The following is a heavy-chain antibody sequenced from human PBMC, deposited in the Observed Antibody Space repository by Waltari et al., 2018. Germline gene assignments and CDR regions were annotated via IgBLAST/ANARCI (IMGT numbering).Heavy chain of an antibody. J-gene: IGHJ4*02. Sequence: EVQLLESGGGLVQPGGSLRLSCAASGFTFSSYAMGWVRQAQGKGLEWVSAISGSGGSTYYADSVKCRFTISRDNSKNALYLQMNSVKDEDTAVYYCAKDYEGLMGVDYWGQGTLVTVSS. CDR1: GFTFSSYA. V-gene: IGHV3-23*01. CDR3: AKDYEGLMGVDY. CDR2: ISGSGGST. D-gene: IGHD2-8*01.